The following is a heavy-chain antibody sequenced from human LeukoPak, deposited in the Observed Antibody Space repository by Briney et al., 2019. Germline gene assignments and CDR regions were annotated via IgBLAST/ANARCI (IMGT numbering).Heavy chain of an antibody. CDR3: ARGRRIAAAGTTFDY. CDR2: IYHSGST. D-gene: IGHD6-13*01. CDR1: GGSISSSNW. Sequence: PSGTLSLTCAVSGGSISSSNWWSWVRQPPGKGLEWIGEIYHSGSTNYNPSLKSRVTISVDTSKNQFSLKLSSATAADTAVYYCARGRRIAAAGTTFDYWGQGTLVTVSS. J-gene: IGHJ4*02. V-gene: IGHV4-4*02.